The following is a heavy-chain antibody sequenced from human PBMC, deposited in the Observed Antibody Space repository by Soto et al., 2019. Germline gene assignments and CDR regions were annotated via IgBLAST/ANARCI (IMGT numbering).Heavy chain of an antibody. J-gene: IGHJ4*02. CDR2: ISAKNGNT. D-gene: IGHD5-12*01. V-gene: IGHV1-18*01. CDR1: GYTFNKFG. Sequence: QVQLVQSGAEVRKPGASVRVSCETSGYTFNKFGISWVRQAPGQGLELMGWISAKNGNTDYAHKFQGRVTMTTDTSTGTGYMEFRILRSDATAVYYCVRDHQVATIGFDWWGQGTLVTVS. CDR3: VRDHQVATIGFDW.